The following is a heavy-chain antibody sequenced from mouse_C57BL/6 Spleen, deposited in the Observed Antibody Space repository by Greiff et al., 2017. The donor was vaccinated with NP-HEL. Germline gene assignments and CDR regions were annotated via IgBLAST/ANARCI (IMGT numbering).Heavy chain of an antibody. CDR1: GYTFTSYW. V-gene: IGHV1-52*01. D-gene: IGHD2-2*01. CDR3: AGVGGYDGDYAMDY. CDR2: IDPSDSET. J-gene: IGHJ4*01. Sequence: VQLQQPGAELVRPGSSVKLSCKASGYTFTSYWMHWVKQRPIQGLEWIGNIDPSDSETHYNQKFKDKATLTVDKSSSTAYMQLSSLTSEDSAVYYCAGVGGYDGDYAMDYWGQGTSVTVSS.